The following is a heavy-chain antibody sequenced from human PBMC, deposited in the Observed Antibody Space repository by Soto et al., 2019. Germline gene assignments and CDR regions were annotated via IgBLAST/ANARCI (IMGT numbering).Heavy chain of an antibody. CDR1: GGTFSSYT. V-gene: IGHV1-69*02. J-gene: IGHJ5*02. CDR3: ARLVAYSSSWYNWFDP. Sequence: QVQLVQSGAEVKKPGSSVKVSCKASGGTFSSYTISWVRQAPGQGLEWMGRIIPILGIANYAQKFQGRVTITADKSTSTGYMELSSLRSEDTAVYYCARLVAYSSSWYNWFDPWGQGTLVTVSS. CDR2: IIPILGIA. D-gene: IGHD6-13*01.